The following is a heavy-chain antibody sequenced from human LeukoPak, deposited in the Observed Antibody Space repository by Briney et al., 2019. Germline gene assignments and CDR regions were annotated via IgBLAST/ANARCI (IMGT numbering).Heavy chain of an antibody. V-gene: IGHV1-69*13. CDR2: IIPIFGTA. Sequence: ASVKVSCKASGYTFTSYAISWVRQAPGQGLEWMGGIIPIFGTADYAPKFQGRVTITADESTSTGYMELSSLRSYDTAVYYCARKPVVADPYYFDYWGQGTLVTVSS. CDR3: ARKPVVADPYYFDY. CDR1: GYTFTSYA. J-gene: IGHJ4*02. D-gene: IGHD5-12*01.